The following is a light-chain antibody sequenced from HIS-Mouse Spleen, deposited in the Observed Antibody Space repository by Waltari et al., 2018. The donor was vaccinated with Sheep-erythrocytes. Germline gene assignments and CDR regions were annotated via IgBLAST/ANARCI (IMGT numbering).Light chain of an antibody. CDR2: LGS. V-gene: IGKV2-28*01. CDR1: QSLLHSNGYNY. CDR3: MQALQTPPWT. Sequence: DIVMTQSPLSLPITPGEPASISCRSSQSLLHSNGYNYLDWYLQKPGQSPQLLIYLGSNRASGVPDRVSGSGSGTDVTLKISRVEAEDVGVYYCMQALQTPPWTFGQGTKVEIK. J-gene: IGKJ1*01.